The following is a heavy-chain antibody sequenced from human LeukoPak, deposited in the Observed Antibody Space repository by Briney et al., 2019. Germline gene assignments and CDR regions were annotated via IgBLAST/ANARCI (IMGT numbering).Heavy chain of an antibody. D-gene: IGHD1-26*01. J-gene: IGHJ4*02. CDR3: TRSRSWDFFDF. Sequence: GGSLKLSCAASGFTFSSFWMSWVRQAQGKGLEWVANIKQEGSEKYYVNSVKGRFTISRDDAKSSLYLQMNSLRAEDTAVYYCTRSRSWDFFDFWGQGTLVTVSS. CDR1: GFTFSSFW. V-gene: IGHV3-7*03. CDR2: IKQEGSEK.